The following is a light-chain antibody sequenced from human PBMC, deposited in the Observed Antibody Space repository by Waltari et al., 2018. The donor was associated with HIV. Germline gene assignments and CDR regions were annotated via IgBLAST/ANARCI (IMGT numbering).Light chain of an antibody. CDR2: EVI. Sequence: QSALTQPRSVSGSPGQSVTISCTGTSSDVGCYDSVYWYLQHPGKVPKLIIYEVIKRPSGVPDRFSGSKSGNTASLTISGLQTEDEDDYFCCSYAGTYTYVLFGGGTKLTVL. J-gene: IGLJ3*02. V-gene: IGLV2-11*01. CDR1: SSDVGCYDS. CDR3: CSYAGTYTYVL.